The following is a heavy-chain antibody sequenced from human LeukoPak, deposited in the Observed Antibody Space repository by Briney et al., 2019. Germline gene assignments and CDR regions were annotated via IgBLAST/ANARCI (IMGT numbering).Heavy chain of an antibody. CDR1: GGSISSDF. D-gene: IGHD6-13*01. Sequence: SETLSLTCTVCGGSISSDFWSWIRQPPGKGLEWIGYISYSGITNYNPSLKSRVTISIDTSKNQFSLRLRSVTAADTAVYFCAGDVAAVNIPGSRLDPWGQGTLVTVSS. CDR3: AGDVAAVNIPGSRLDP. CDR2: ISYSGIT. V-gene: IGHV4-59*08. J-gene: IGHJ5*02.